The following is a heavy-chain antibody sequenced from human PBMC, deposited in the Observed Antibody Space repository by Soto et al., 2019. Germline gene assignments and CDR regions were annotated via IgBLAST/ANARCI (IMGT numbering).Heavy chain of an antibody. D-gene: IGHD6-19*01. J-gene: IGHJ4*02. V-gene: IGHV3-30*03. CDR3: SPGSYSSGWYFDY. CDR2: ISYDGSNK. Sequence: GGSLRLSCAASGFSFRSYGMHWVRQAPGKGLEWVAVISYDGSNKYYADSVKGRFTISRDNSKNTLYLQMNSLRAEDTAVYYCSPGSYSSGWYFDYWGQGTLVTVSS. CDR1: GFSFRSYG.